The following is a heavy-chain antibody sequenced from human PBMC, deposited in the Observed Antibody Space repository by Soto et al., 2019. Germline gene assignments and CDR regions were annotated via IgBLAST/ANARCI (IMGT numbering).Heavy chain of an antibody. J-gene: IGHJ6*02. CDR1: GGSISTGDYY. Sequence: SETLSLTCTVSGGSISTGDYYWSWIRQPPGKGLEWIGYIYYSGSTYYNPSLKSRVTISVDTSKNQFSLKLTSVTAADTAVYYCGRAHRDLQKVGHYYYSMDVWGQGTTVTVSS. CDR2: IYYSGST. CDR3: GRAHRDLQKVGHYYYSMDV. V-gene: IGHV4-30-4*01. D-gene: IGHD1-26*01.